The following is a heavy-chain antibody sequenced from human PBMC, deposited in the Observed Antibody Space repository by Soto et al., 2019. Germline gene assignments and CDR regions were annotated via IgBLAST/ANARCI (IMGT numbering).Heavy chain of an antibody. Sequence: SETLSLTCSVSGGSMRSYYWNWLRQPAGKGLEWIGRIYSRGDTNYNPSVKSRVTMSVDTSKNEFSLRLNSVTAADTAVYYCARIGDAVYYGMDVWGQGTTVNVSS. J-gene: IGHJ6*02. D-gene: IGHD2-21*01. CDR1: GGSMRSYY. CDR2: IYSRGDT. CDR3: ARIGDAVYYGMDV. V-gene: IGHV4-4*07.